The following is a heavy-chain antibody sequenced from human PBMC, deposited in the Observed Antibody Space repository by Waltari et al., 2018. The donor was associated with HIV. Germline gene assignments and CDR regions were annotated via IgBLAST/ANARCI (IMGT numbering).Heavy chain of an antibody. CDR3: ARDRHYDILTGSYFDY. J-gene: IGHJ4*02. D-gene: IGHD3-9*01. V-gene: IGHV3-7*01. CDR1: GFTLSSYW. CDR2: IKQDGSEK. Sequence: EVQLVESGGGLVQPGGSLRLSCAASGFTLSSYWMSWVRQAPGKGLEWVANIKQDGSEKYYGDSVKGRFTISRDNAKNSLYLQMNSLRAEDMAVYYCARDRHYDILTGSYFDYWGQGTLVTVSS.